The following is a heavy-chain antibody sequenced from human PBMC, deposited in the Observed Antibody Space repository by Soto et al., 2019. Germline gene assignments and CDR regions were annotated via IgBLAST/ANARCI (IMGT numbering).Heavy chain of an antibody. V-gene: IGHV1-18*01. Sequence: QVQLVQSGAEVKKPAASVKVSCKTSGYTFTSYHISWVRQAPGQGLEWMGWISAYNTNTNHAQKFQGRVTMTTDTLTSTAYMELRSLRSDDTAVYYCARDTPPTDYWGQGTLVTVSS. J-gene: IGHJ4*02. CDR3: ARDTPPTDY. CDR1: GYTFTSYH. CDR2: ISAYNTNT.